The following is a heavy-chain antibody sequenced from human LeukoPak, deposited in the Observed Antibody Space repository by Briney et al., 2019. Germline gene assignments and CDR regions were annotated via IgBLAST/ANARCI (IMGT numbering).Heavy chain of an antibody. J-gene: IGHJ4*02. Sequence: PGGSLRLSCAPSGFSVSSTYMRWVRQAPGKGLEWVSVIYSGGSTYYADSVKGRFTISRDNSKNTLYLQMNSLRGEDTAVYYCAGRSGYTYGYYFDYWGQGTLVTVSS. CDR1: GFSVSSTY. D-gene: IGHD5-18*01. CDR3: AGRSGYTYGYYFDY. CDR2: IYSGGST. V-gene: IGHV3-53*01.